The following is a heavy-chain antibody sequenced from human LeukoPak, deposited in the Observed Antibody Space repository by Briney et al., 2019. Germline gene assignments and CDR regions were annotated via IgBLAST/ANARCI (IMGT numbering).Heavy chain of an antibody. J-gene: IGHJ4*02. CDR2: INHSGST. Sequence: SDTLSLTCAVYGGSFSGYYWSWIRQPPGKGLEWIGEINHSGSTNYNPSLKSRVTISVDTSKNQFSLKLSSVTAADTAVYYCARGLYDYVRGSYRYPFDYWGQGTLVTVSS. D-gene: IGHD3-16*02. CDR3: ARGLYDYVRGSYRYPFDY. CDR1: GGSFSGYY. V-gene: IGHV4-34*01.